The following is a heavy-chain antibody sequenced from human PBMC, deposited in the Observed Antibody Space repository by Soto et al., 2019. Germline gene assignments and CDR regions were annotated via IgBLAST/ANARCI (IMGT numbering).Heavy chain of an antibody. Sequence: GASVKVSCKASGGTFSSYAISWVRQAPGQGLEWMGGIIPIFGTANYAQKFQGRVTITADESTSTAYVELSSLRSEDTAVYYCASAFVDSYYYYGMDVWGQGTTVTVSS. V-gene: IGHV1-69*13. J-gene: IGHJ6*02. CDR3: ASAFVDSYYYYGMDV. D-gene: IGHD3-16*01. CDR2: IIPIFGTA. CDR1: GGTFSSYA.